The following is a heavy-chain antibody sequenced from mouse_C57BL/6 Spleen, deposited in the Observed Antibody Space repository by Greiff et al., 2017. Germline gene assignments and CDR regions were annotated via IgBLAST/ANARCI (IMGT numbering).Heavy chain of an antibody. CDR2: IHPSDSDT. V-gene: IGHV1-74*01. CDR3: AVYPLRWDEAY. D-gene: IGHD1-1*02. J-gene: IGHJ3*01. Sequence: QVQLQQSGAELVKPGASVKVSCKASGYTFTSYWMHWVKQRPGQGLEWIGRIHPSDSDTNYNQKFKGKATLTVAKSSSTAYMQLSSLTSEDCAVCYCAVYPLRWDEAYWGQGTLVTVSA. CDR1: GYTFTSYW.